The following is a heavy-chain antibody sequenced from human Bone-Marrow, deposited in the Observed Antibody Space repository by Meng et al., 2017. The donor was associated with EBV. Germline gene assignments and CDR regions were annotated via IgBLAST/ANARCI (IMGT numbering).Heavy chain of an antibody. V-gene: IGHV4-4*02. J-gene: IGHJ4*02. Sequence: QVQLQESAPGLVTPSGXLSLTCAVSGGSISSSNWWSWGRQPPGKGLEWIGEIYHSGSTNYNPSLKSRVTISVDKSKNQFSLKLSSVTAADTAVYYCAREDPTSVAFDYWGQGTLVTVSS. CDR3: AREDPTSVAFDY. CDR1: GGSISSSNW. CDR2: IYHSGST. D-gene: IGHD3-3*01.